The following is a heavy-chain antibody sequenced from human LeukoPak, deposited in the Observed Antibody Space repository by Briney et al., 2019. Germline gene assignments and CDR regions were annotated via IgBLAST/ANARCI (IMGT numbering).Heavy chain of an antibody. CDR3: ARVTTIFGVDYYYYYCMDV. Sequence: SSETLSLTCTVSGGSISSYYWSWIRQPPGKGLEWIGYIYYSGSTNYNPSLKSRVTISVDTSKNQFSLKLSSVTAADTAVYYCARVTTIFGVDYYYYYCMDVWGKGTTVTVSS. V-gene: IGHV4-59*01. D-gene: IGHD3-3*01. CDR2: IYYSGST. J-gene: IGHJ6*03. CDR1: GGSISSYY.